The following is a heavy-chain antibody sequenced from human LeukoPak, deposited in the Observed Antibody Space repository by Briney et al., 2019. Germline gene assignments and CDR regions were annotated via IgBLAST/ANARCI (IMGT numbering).Heavy chain of an antibody. CDR2: INPNSGGT. CDR1: GYTFTGYY. J-gene: IGHJ6*03. D-gene: IGHD3-10*01. CDR3: ARGGTIWFGGYYYYYYYMDV. Sequence: ASVKVSCKASGYTFTGYYMHWVRQAPGQGLEWMGWINPNSGGTNYAQKFQGRVTMTRDTSISTAYMELSRLRSDDTAVYYCARGGTIWFGGYYYYYYYMDVWGKGTTVTVSS. V-gene: IGHV1-2*02.